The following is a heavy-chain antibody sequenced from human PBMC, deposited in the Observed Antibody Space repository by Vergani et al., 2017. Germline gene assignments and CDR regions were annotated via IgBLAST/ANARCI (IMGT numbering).Heavy chain of an antibody. V-gene: IGHV5-51*01. Sequence: EVQLVQSGAEVKKPGESLKISCKASGYSFTSYWIGWVRQMPGKGLEWMGIIYPGDSDTRYSPSFQGQVTISADKSISAACLHWRRLKDSDTAMYYCARQKDGRSWFDPWGQGTLVTVSS. D-gene: IGHD2-15*01. CDR1: GYSFTSYW. CDR2: IYPGDSDT. J-gene: IGHJ5*02. CDR3: ARQKDGRSWFDP.